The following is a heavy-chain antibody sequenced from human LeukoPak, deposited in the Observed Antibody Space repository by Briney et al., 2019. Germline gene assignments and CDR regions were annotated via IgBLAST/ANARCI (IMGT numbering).Heavy chain of an antibody. Sequence: SETLSLTCTVSGGSISSYYWSWIRQPAGKGLEWIGRIYTSGSTNYNPSLKSRVTMSVDTSKNQFSLKLSSVTAADTAMYYCAGEVLLAAAGRWFDPWGQGTLVTVSS. J-gene: IGHJ5*02. V-gene: IGHV4-4*07. CDR3: AGEVLLAAAGRWFDP. D-gene: IGHD6-13*01. CDR2: IYTSGST. CDR1: GGSISSYY.